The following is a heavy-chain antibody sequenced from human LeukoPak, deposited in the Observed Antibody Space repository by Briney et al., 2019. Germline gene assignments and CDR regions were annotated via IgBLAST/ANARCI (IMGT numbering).Heavy chain of an antibody. D-gene: IGHD1-26*01. Sequence: GGSLRLSCAASGFTFSTYWMSWVRQAPGKGVQWVVNIKPDGSEKYYVDSVKGRFTISRDNAKNSVDLQMNSLRVEDTAVYYCASGQSWAFDFWGQGTLVTVSS. V-gene: IGHV3-7*05. CDR2: IKPDGSEK. CDR1: GFTFSTYW. J-gene: IGHJ4*02. CDR3: ASGQSWAFDF.